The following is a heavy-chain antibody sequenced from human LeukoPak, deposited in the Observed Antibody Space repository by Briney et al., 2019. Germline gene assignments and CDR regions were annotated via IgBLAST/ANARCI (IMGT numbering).Heavy chain of an antibody. CDR2: IYTSGST. D-gene: IGHD3-10*01. CDR3: ARHHGGQGHDY. CDR1: GVSISGYY. Sequence: SETLSPTCTVSGVSISGYYWTWIRQPAGKGLEWIGRIYTSGSTNYNPSLKSRVTISVDTSKNQFSLKLSSVTAADTAVYYCARHHGGQGHDYWGQGTLVTVSS. J-gene: IGHJ4*02. V-gene: IGHV4-4*07.